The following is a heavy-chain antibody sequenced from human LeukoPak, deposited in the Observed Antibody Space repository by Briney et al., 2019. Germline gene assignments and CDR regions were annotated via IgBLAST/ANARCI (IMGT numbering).Heavy chain of an antibody. V-gene: IGHV3-11*04. CDR2: ISSSGNTT. Sequence: PGGSLRLSCAASGFTFSDYYMSWIRQAPGKGLECVSYISSSGNTTYHADSLKGRFTISRDNAKNSLYLQMSSLRAEDTAVYYCARDGGSSWYFDYWGQGTLVTVSS. J-gene: IGHJ4*02. D-gene: IGHD6-13*01. CDR1: GFTFSDYY. CDR3: ARDGGSSWYFDY.